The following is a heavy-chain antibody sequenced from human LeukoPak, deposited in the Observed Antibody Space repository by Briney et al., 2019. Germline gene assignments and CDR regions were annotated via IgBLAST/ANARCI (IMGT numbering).Heavy chain of an antibody. CDR3: ATITSNAFNI. V-gene: IGHV3-7*01. J-gene: IGHJ3*02. CDR1: GFTFSNYW. D-gene: IGHD1-20*01. Sequence: GGSLRLSCAASGFTFSNYWMTWVRQAPGKGLEWVANIKQDGTEKYYVGSVKGRFTISRDNAKNSLYLQMNSLRAEDTAVYYCATITSNAFNIWGQGTVVTVSS. CDR2: IKQDGTEK.